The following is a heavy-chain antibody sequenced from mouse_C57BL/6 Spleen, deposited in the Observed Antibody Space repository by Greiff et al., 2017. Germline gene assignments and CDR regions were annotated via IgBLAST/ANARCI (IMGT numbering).Heavy chain of an antibody. Sequence: EVKLQESGPGLVKPSQSLSLTCSVTGYSITSGYYWNWIRQFPGNKLEWMGYISYDGSNNYNPSLKNRISITRDTSKNQFFLKLNSVTTEDTATYYCAREGYGYGFAYWGQGTLVTVSA. CDR2: ISYDGSN. D-gene: IGHD2-2*01. V-gene: IGHV3-6*01. CDR3: AREGYGYGFAY. J-gene: IGHJ3*01. CDR1: GYSITSGYY.